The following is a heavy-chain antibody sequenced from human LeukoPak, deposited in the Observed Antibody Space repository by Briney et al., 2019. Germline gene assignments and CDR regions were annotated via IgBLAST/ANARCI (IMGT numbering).Heavy chain of an antibody. CDR1: EFSVGSNY. J-gene: IGHJ4*02. CDR3: ARDPGQQLVPAPFDY. Sequence: GGSLRLSCAASEFSVGSNYMTWVRQAPGKGLEWVAVISYDGSNKYYADSVKGRFTISRDNSKNTLYLQMNSLRAEDTAVYYCARDPGQQLVPAPFDYWGQGTLVTVSS. V-gene: IGHV3-30*03. CDR2: ISYDGSNK. D-gene: IGHD6-13*01.